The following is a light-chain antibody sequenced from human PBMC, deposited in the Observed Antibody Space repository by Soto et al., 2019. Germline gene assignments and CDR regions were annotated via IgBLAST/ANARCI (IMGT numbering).Light chain of an antibody. CDR3: QSFDNSLSGWV. Sequence: QSVLTQPPSVSGAPGQRFTISGTLIWTPYDVQWYQQSPGTAPKLLIYANRDRPSGVPDRFSGSRSDTSASLAITGLQAEDEADYYCQSFDNSLSGWVFGGGTKVTVL. CDR1: WTPYD. V-gene: IGLV1-40*01. J-gene: IGLJ3*02. CDR2: ANR.